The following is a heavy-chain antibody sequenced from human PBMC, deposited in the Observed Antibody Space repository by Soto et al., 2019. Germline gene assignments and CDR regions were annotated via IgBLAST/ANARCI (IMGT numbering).Heavy chain of an antibody. CDR3: ARGPNPYYFDY. CDR2: INAGNGNT. CDR1: GYTFTSFV. J-gene: IGHJ4*02. Sequence: ASVKVSCKASGYTFTSFVMHWVRQAPGQRLEWMGSINAGNGNTRYSQKFQGRVIITRDTSASTAYMELNNLRSEDTAVYYCARGPNPYYFDYWGQGTLVTVS. V-gene: IGHV1-3*01.